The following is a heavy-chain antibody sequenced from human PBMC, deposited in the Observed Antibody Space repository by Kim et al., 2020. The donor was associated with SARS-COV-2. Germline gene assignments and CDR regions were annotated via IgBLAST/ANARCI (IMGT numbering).Heavy chain of an antibody. J-gene: IGHJ4*02. V-gene: IGHV3-23*01. D-gene: IGHD3-10*01. CDR1: GFTLSSYG. CDR2: FTRDGKT. CDR3: GDYHGAVSHFTY. Sequence: GGSLRLSCAASGFTLSSYGMTWVRQTPGKGLEWVSSFTRDGKTYYADSVKGRFTISRDNSQNMLYLQMHSLRAEDTAGYYCGDYHGAVSHFTYWGQVTLV.